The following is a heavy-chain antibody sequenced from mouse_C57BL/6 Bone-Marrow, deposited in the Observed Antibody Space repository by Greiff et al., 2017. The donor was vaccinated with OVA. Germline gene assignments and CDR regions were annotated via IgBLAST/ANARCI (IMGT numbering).Heavy chain of an antibody. CDR3: ARHGGYGSFFDY. D-gene: IGHD1-1*01. CDR2: ISSGGSYT. Sequence: EVQLQQSGGDLVKPGGSLKLSCAASGFTFSSYGMSWVRQTPDKRLEWVATISSGGSYTYYPDSLKGRFTISRDNPKNTLYLQMSRLKSENTAMYYCARHGGYGSFFDYWGQGTTLTVSA. V-gene: IGHV5-6*01. CDR1: GFTFSSYG. J-gene: IGHJ2*01.